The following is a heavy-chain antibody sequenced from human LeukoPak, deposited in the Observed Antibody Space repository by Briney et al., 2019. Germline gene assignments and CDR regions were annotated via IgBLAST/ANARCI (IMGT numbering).Heavy chain of an antibody. V-gene: IGHV1-2*02. J-gene: IGHJ5*02. CDR1: GYTFTGYY. CDR2: IKPNSGGT. CDR3: ARDRALTEYSSSWYESFRFDP. Sequence: ASVRVSCTASGYTFTGYYMHWVRQAPGQGLECMGWIKPNSGGTNYAQKFQGRVTMTRDTSISTAYMELSRLRSDDTAVYYCARDRALTEYSSSWYESFRFDPWGQGTLVTVSS. D-gene: IGHD6-13*01.